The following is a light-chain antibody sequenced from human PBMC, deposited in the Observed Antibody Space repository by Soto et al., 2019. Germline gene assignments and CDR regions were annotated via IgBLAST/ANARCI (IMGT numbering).Light chain of an antibody. J-gene: IGKJ2*01. V-gene: IGKV3-15*01. CDR3: QQYNNWPGYT. Sequence: EIVMTQSPATLSVSPGERATLSCRASQSVSSNLAWYQQKPGQAPRLLIYGASTRATGIPARFSGSGSGTEFTLTISSLQSEDFAVYYCQQYNNWPGYTFGQGTKREIK. CDR1: QSVSSN. CDR2: GAS.